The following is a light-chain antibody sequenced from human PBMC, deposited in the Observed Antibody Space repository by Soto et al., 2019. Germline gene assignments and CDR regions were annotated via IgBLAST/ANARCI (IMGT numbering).Light chain of an antibody. CDR1: NIGSES. Sequence: SYELTQPPSVSVAPGKTATITCGGNNIGSESVHWYQRKPGQAPVLVIYYDSARPSGIPERFSGSNSGNTATLSITRVEAGDEADYFCQVWDGSSDQQVFGGGTKVTVL. J-gene: IGLJ3*02. V-gene: IGLV3-21*04. CDR2: YDS. CDR3: QVWDGSSDQQV.